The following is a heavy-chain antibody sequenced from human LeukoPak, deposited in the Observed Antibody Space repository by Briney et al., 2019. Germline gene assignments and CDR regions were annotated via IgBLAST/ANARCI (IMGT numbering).Heavy chain of an antibody. CDR3: ARDRATLGDFWSGYYSTDAFDI. J-gene: IGHJ3*02. D-gene: IGHD3-3*01. Sequence: GASVKVSCKASGYTFTSYGISWVRQAPGQGLEWMGWISAYNGNTNYAQKFQGRVTMTRDTSISTAYMELSRLRSDDTAVYYCARDRATLGDFWSGYYSTDAFDIWGQGTMVTVSS. V-gene: IGHV1-18*01. CDR2: ISAYNGNT. CDR1: GYTFTSYG.